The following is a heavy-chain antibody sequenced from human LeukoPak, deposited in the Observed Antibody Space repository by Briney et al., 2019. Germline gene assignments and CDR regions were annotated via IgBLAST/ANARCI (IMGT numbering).Heavy chain of an antibody. Sequence: SETLSLTCTVSGGSISSYYWSWIRQPAGKGLEWIGRIYTSGSTNYNPPLKSRVTMSVDTSKNQFSLKLSSVTAADTAVYYCARGIQLWFAYFDYWGQGALVTVSS. J-gene: IGHJ4*02. V-gene: IGHV4-4*07. D-gene: IGHD5-18*01. CDR1: GGSISSYY. CDR3: ARGIQLWFAYFDY. CDR2: IYTSGST.